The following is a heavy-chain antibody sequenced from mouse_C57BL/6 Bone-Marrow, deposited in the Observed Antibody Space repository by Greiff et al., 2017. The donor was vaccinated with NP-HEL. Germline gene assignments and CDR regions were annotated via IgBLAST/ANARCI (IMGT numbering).Heavy chain of an antibody. Sequence: QVTLKVSGPGILQPSQTLSLTCSFSGFSLSTFGMGVGWIRQPSGKGLEWLAHIWWDDDKYYNPALKSRLTISKDTSKNQVFLKNANVDTADTATYYCARIVGDYGAWFAYWGQGTLVTVSA. CDR3: ARIVGDYGAWFAY. J-gene: IGHJ3*01. CDR2: IWWDDDK. CDR1: GFSLSTFGMG. V-gene: IGHV8-8*01. D-gene: IGHD2-4*01.